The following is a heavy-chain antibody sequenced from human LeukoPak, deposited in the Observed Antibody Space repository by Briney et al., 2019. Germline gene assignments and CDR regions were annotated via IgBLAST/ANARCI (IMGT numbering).Heavy chain of an antibody. J-gene: IGHJ6*03. Sequence: PGGSLRLSCVASGFTFSTYAMSWVRQSPGKGLEWVSSISGSGGSTYYADSVKGRFTISRDNSKNTLYLQMNSLRAEDTAVYYCATVSGSYYFFLNYYYMDVWGKGTTVTISS. V-gene: IGHV3-23*01. CDR3: ATVSGSYYFFLNYYYMDV. D-gene: IGHD3-10*01. CDR1: GFTFSTYA. CDR2: ISGSGGST.